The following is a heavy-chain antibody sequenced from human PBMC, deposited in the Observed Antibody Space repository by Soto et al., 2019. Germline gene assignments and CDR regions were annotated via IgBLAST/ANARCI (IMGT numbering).Heavy chain of an antibody. CDR3: AKDLGYYYGSGDMDV. CDR1: GFTFSSYG. J-gene: IGHJ6*03. D-gene: IGHD3-10*01. V-gene: IGHV3-30*18. CDR2: ISYDGSNK. Sequence: AGGSLRLSCAAPGFTFSSYGMHWVRQAPGKGLEWVAVISYDGSNKYYADSVKGRFTISRDNSKNTLYLQMNSLRAEDTAVYYCAKDLGYYYGSGDMDVWGKGTTVTVSS.